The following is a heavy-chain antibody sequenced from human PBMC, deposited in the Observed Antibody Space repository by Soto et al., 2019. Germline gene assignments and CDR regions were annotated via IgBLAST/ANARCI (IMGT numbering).Heavy chain of an antibody. Sequence: SETLSLTCKVSGGSISNYYWGWIRQPPGKGLEWIGYVYNSGSTNYNLSLKSRVTISVDTSRNQFSLRLTSVTAADTAVYYCARGEWLRPKRIWGQPSMHYDWWGQGTLVTVSS. CDR2: VYNSGST. D-gene: IGHD5-12*01. CDR1: GGSISNYY. J-gene: IGHJ4*02. CDR3: ARGEWLRPKRIWGQPSMHYDW. V-gene: IGHV4-59*01.